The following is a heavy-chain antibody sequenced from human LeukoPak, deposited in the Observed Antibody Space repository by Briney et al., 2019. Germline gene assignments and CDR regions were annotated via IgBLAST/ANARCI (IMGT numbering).Heavy chain of an antibody. CDR1: GDSVSSNSAA. CDR3: ARLGSGSNY. J-gene: IGHJ4*02. Sequence: SQTLSLTCAISGDSVSSNSAAWIWIRQSPSRDLEWLGRTYYRSKWYTEYAVSVKSRITINPDTSKNQFSLQLSSVNPEDTAVYYCARLGSGSNYWGKGPLVTVSS. CDR2: TYYRSKWYT. V-gene: IGHV6-1*01. D-gene: IGHD3-10*01.